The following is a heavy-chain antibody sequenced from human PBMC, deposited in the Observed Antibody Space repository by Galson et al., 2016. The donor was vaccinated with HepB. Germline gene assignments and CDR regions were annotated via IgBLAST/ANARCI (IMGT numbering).Heavy chain of an antibody. CDR2: FDPDDSYS. J-gene: IGHJ4*02. CDR3: ARQEGTNGGKFAY. D-gene: IGHD2-8*01. CDR1: GYSFTNYW. V-gene: IGHV5-10-1*01. Sequence: QSGAEVKKPGESLRISCKGSGYSFTNYWISWVRHMPGKGLEWLGRFDPDDSYSNYSPSFKDHVTFSVDTSISTAYLQWSSLRASDTAMYYCARQEGTNGGKFAYWGQGTLVTVSS.